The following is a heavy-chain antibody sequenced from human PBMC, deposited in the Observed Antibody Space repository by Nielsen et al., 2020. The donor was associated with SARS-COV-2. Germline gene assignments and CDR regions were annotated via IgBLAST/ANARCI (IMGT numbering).Heavy chain of an antibody. V-gene: IGHV4-4*02. J-gene: IGHJ6*03. D-gene: IGHD2-2*01. Sequence: SETLSLTCAVSGGSVSSNDWWTWVRQSPGTGLEWLGEVSHSGSINYNPSLKSRVTLSMDKSKRQFSLRLTSVSAADTAVYFCARGDLVVVPSPILGLGPFFYYFYLDVWGKGTTVIVSS. CDR2: VSHSGSI. CDR3: ARGDLVVVPSPILGLGPFFYYFYLDV. CDR1: GGSVSSNDW.